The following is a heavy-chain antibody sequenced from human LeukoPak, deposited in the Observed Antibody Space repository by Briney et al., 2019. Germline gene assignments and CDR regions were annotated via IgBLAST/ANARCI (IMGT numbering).Heavy chain of an antibody. CDR2: ISDDGRRK. Sequence: GGSLRLSCAPSGFSFISYGMHWVRQAPGKGLEWVGVISDDGRRKDYADSVKGRFTISRDNSKDTLYLQMNSLRAEDTAVYYCAKRPSDYGDYVSYFDYWGQGTLVTVSS. J-gene: IGHJ4*02. D-gene: IGHD4-17*01. CDR3: AKRPSDYGDYVSYFDY. V-gene: IGHV3-30*18. CDR1: GFSFISYG.